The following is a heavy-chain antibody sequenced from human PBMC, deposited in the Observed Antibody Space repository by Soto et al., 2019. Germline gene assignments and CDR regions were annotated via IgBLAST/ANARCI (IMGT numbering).Heavy chain of an antibody. V-gene: IGHV4-31*03. J-gene: IGHJ6*02. D-gene: IGHD6-13*01. CDR3: ARASRGYSSSWVYYYYGMDV. Sequence: NPSETLSLTCTVSGGSISSGGYYWSWIRQHPGKGLEWIGYIYYSGSTYYNPSLKSRVTISVDTSKNQFSLKLSSVTAADTAVYYCARASRGYSSSWVYYYYGMDVWGQGTTVTVSS. CDR1: GGSISSGGYY. CDR2: IYYSGST.